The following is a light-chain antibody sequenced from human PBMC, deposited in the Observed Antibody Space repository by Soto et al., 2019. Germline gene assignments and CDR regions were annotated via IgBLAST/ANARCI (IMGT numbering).Light chain of an antibody. CDR1: ESINRH. V-gene: IGKV1-39*01. CDR3: QQSYTALSST. Sequence: DLQMTQSPSSLSASVGDRVTITFRASESINRHLNWYQQQPGKAPKLLIYAASSSQNRVPSRFRGGGSGTDFTLIITNLQPEDFATYYCQQSYTALSSTFGQGTRLEIK. CDR2: AAS. J-gene: IGKJ5*01.